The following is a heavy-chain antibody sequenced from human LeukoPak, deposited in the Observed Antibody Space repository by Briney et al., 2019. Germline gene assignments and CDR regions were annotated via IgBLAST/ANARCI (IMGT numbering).Heavy chain of an antibody. D-gene: IGHD2-15*01. J-gene: IGHJ5*02. CDR1: GGTFSSYA. CDR3: ARGALARRVGGTGQHNWFDP. V-gene: IGHV1-69*05. Sequence: SVKVSCKASGGTFSSYAISWVRQAPGQGLEWVGGIIPIFGTANYAQKLQGRVTMTTDTSTSTACMELRSLRSDDTAVYYCARGALARRVGGTGQHNWFDPWGQGTLVTVSS. CDR2: IIPIFGTA.